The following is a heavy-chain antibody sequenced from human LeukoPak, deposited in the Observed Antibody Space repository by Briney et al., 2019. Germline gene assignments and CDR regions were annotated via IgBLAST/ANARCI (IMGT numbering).Heavy chain of an antibody. Sequence: KPSETLSLTCTVSGGSMSHYYWSWIRQPAGKGLEWIGRVHTSGSSTYNPSLKSRVTISVDTSKNQFSLKLSSVTAADTAVYYCARGGVTPDYGDLRAYYYYYMDVWGKGTTVTVSS. CDR1: GGSMSHYY. CDR3: ARGGVTPDYGDLRAYYYYYMDV. D-gene: IGHD4-17*01. V-gene: IGHV4-4*07. J-gene: IGHJ6*03. CDR2: VHTSGSS.